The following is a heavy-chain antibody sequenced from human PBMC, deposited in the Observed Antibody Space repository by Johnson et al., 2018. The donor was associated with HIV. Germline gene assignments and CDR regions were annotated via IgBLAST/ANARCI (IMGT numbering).Heavy chain of an antibody. Sequence: VQLVESGGGLVRPGGSLRLSCAPSTFSVSSNSMTWVRQAPGKGLEWISVIYSGGSTYYADSVKGRFTISRDNSKNTLYLQMNSLRAEDTAVYYCARGSGVLTGGDSDAFDIWGQGTVVTVSS. CDR3: ARGSGVLTGGDSDAFDI. D-gene: IGHD4-17*01. CDR1: TFSVSSNS. CDR2: IYSGGST. J-gene: IGHJ3*02. V-gene: IGHV3-66*01.